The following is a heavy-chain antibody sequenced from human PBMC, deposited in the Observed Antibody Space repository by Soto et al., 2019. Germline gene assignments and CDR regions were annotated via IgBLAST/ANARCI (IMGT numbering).Heavy chain of an antibody. D-gene: IGHD6-13*01. J-gene: IGHJ5*02. V-gene: IGHV3-7*01. Sequence: GGSLRLSCAASGFTFSSYWMSWVRQAPGKGLEWVANIKQDGSEKYYVDSVKGRFTISRDNAKNSLYLQMNSLRAEDTAVYYCAGLPPIIAAAGMGNWFDPWGQGTLVTVSS. CDR2: IKQDGSEK. CDR1: GFTFSSYW. CDR3: AGLPPIIAAAGMGNWFDP.